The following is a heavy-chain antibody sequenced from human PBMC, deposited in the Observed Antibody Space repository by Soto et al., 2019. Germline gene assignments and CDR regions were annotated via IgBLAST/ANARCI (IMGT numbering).Heavy chain of an antibody. V-gene: IGHV4-59*08. CDR3: ARHGHSEDSGYDRGFDY. Sequence: SETLSLTCTVSGGSISSYYWSWIRQPPGKGLEWIGYIYYSGSTNYNPSLKSRVTISVDTSKNQFFLKLSSVTAADTAVYYCARHGHSEDSGYDRGFDYWGQGTLVTVSS. J-gene: IGHJ4*02. CDR1: GGSISSYY. D-gene: IGHD5-12*01. CDR2: IYYSGST.